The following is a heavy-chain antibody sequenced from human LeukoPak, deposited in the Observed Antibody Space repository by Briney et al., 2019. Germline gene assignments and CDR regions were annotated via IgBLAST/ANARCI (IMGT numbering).Heavy chain of an antibody. D-gene: IGHD3-10*01. CDR3: AREGTAGFGELSI. J-gene: IGHJ4*02. CDR1: GFTFGDYY. V-gene: IGHV3-11*06. CDR2: ISSSSSYT. Sequence: GGSLRLSCAASGFTFGDYYMSWIRQAPGKGLEWVSYISSSSSYTNYADSVKGRFTISRDNAKNSLYLQMNSLRAEDTAVYYCAREGTAGFGELSIWGQGTLVTVSS.